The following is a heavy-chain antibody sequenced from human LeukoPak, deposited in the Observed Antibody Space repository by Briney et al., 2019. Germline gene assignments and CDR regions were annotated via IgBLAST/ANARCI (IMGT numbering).Heavy chain of an antibody. D-gene: IGHD3-22*01. V-gene: IGHV3-30*02. CDR3: AKASMIVVAKGGFDY. J-gene: IGHJ4*02. Sequence: PGGSLRLSCVGSGFTFDDYGMTWVRQAPGKGLEWVAFMQYGGSTKYADSVKGRFTISRDNSKNTLYLQMNSLRAEDTAVYYCAKASMIVVAKGGFDYWGQGTLVTVSS. CDR2: MQYGGSTK. CDR1: GFTFDDYG.